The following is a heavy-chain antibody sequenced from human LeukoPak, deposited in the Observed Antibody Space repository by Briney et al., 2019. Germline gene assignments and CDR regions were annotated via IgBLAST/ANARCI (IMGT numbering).Heavy chain of an antibody. CDR1: GFTFSGYW. D-gene: IGHD2-2*02. J-gene: IGHJ4*02. CDR2: ISSSSSTI. V-gene: IGHV3-48*01. Sequence: GGSLRLSCAASGFTFSGYWMSWVRQAPGKGLEWVSYISSSSSTIYYADSVKGRFTISRNNAKNSLYLQMNSLRAEDTAVYYCARDRYCSSTSCYRGYFDYWGQGTLVTVSS. CDR3: ARDRYCSSTSCYRGYFDY.